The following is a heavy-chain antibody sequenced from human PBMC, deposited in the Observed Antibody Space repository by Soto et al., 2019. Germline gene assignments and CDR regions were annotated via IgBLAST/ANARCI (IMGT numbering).Heavy chain of an antibody. CDR1: GGTFSSDA. J-gene: IGHJ4*01. V-gene: IGHV1-69*13. Sequence: SVKVSCKASGGTFSSDAISWVRQAPGQVLEWMGGIIPIFGTANYAQKFQGRVTITADESTSTAYMELSSLRSEDTAVYYCARETVNYYDSSGYYYMGYWG. CDR3: ARETVNYYDSSGYYYMGY. CDR2: IIPIFGTA. D-gene: IGHD3-22*01.